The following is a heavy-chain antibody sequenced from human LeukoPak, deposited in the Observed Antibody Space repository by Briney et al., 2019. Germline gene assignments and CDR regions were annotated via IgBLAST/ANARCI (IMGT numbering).Heavy chain of an antibody. Sequence: ASVKVSCKASGYTFTNYDINWVRQDTGQGLEWLGWMNPDTGNTGSAQKFQGRVTMTRNTSISTAYMELSSLRSDDTAMYYCARSPNRYYDIWTGYYNIWFDPWGQGTLVTVSS. V-gene: IGHV1-8*01. J-gene: IGHJ5*02. D-gene: IGHD3-9*01. CDR3: ARSPNRYYDIWTGYYNIWFDP. CDR1: GYTFTNYD. CDR2: MNPDTGNT.